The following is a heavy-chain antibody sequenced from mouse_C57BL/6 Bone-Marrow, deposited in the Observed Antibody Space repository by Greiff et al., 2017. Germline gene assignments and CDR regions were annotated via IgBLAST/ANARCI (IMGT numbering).Heavy chain of an antibody. CDR3: ARFLRPRYAMDY. J-gene: IGHJ4*01. CDR2: IYPGSGST. D-gene: IGHD1-1*01. Sequence: VQLQQPGAELVKPGASVQMSCKASGYTFTSYWITWVKQRPGQGLEWIGDIYPGSGSTNYNEKFKSKATLTVDTSSSTAYMQLSSLTSEDSAVYYCARFLRPRYAMDYWGQGTSVTVSS. CDR1: GYTFTSYW. V-gene: IGHV1-55*01.